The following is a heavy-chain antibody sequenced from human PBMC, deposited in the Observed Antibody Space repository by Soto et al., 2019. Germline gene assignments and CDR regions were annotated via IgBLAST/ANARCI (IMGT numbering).Heavy chain of an antibody. CDR3: ASGAIAAAGTSRAFDI. CDR1: GGSFSGYY. V-gene: IGHV4-34*01. Sequence: KPSETLSLTCAVYGGSFSGYYWSWIRQPPGKGLEWIGEINHSGSTNYNPSLKSGVTISVDTSKNHFSLKLRSVTAADTAVYYCASGAIAAAGTSRAFDIWGQGTMVTVSS. D-gene: IGHD6-13*01. CDR2: INHSGST. J-gene: IGHJ3*02.